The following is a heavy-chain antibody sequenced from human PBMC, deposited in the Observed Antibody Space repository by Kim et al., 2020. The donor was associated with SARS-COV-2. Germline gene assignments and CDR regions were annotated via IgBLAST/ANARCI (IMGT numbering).Heavy chain of an antibody. J-gene: IGHJ4*02. V-gene: IGHV4-39*01. Sequence: SEILSLTCTVSGDSISRSSNYWGWIRQPPGKGLEWIGSINYSGNTYYNPSLKSRVTISVDTSKNQFSLKMRSVTAADTAVYYCARLVSENSAVEYWGQGTLVTVSS. CDR1: GDSISRSSNY. CDR3: ARLVSENSAVEY. CDR2: INYSGNT.